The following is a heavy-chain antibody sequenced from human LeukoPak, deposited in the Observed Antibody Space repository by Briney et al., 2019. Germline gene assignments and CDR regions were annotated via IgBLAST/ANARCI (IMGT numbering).Heavy chain of an antibody. Sequence: SETLSLTCAVSGYSISSGYYWGWIRQPSGKGLEWIGSIYHSGSTYYNPSLKSRVTISVDTSKNQFSLKLSSVTAADTAVYYCARVGRLRLGDDFDYWGQGTLVTVSS. J-gene: IGHJ4*02. V-gene: IGHV4-38-2*01. CDR3: ARVGRLRLGDDFDY. CDR2: IYHSGST. D-gene: IGHD3-16*01. CDR1: GYSISSGYY.